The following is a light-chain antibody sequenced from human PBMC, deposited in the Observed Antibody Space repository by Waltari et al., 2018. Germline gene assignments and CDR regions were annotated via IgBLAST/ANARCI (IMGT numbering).Light chain of an antibody. V-gene: IGKV4-1*01. CDR2: WAS. Sequence: DIVMTQSPDSLAVSLGERATIICKSSQSVLYSSNNKNYLAWYQQKPGQPPKLLFYWASTRESGVPDRFSGSGSGTDFTLTISSLQAEDVAVYYCQQYYSPPLTFGGGTKVGIK. CDR3: QQYYSPPLT. J-gene: IGKJ4*01. CDR1: QSVLYSSNNKNY.